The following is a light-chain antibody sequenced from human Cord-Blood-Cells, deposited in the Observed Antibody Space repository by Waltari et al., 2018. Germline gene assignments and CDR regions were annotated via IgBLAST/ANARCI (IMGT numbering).Light chain of an antibody. CDR2: GAS. CDR3: QQYNNWPPIT. Sequence: IVMTQSPATLSVSPGERATLSCRASQSVSSNLPWYQQKPGQAPRLLIYGASISATGIPARFSGSGSGTEFTLTISSPQSEDFAVYYCQQYNNWPPITFGQGTRLEIK. J-gene: IGKJ5*01. CDR1: QSVSSN. V-gene: IGKV3D-15*01.